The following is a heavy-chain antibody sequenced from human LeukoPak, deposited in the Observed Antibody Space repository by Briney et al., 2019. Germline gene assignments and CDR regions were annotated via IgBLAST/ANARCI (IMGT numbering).Heavy chain of an antibody. V-gene: IGHV4-59*06. Sequence: SETLSLTCTVSGGSISSYYWSWIRQPPGKGLEWIGYIYYSGSTYYNPSLKSRVTISVDTSKNQFSLKLSSVTAADTAVYYCASRGYYWYFDLWGRGTLVTVSS. CDR3: ASRGYYWYFDL. CDR1: GGSISSYY. CDR2: IYYSGST. J-gene: IGHJ2*01. D-gene: IGHD5-12*01.